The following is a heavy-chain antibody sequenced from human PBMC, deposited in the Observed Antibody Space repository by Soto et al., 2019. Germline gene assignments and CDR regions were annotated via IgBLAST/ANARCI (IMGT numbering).Heavy chain of an antibody. CDR2: ISYDGNNK. V-gene: IGHV3-30-3*01. Sequence: QVQLVESGGGVVQPGRSLRLSCAASGFTFSSYAMHWVRQAPGKGLEWVAVISYDGNNKYYPDSVKGRFTISRDNSKNTLYLQMNSLRREDKAVYYCARDEGTTGTIPKDYWGQGTLVTVSS. CDR1: GFTFSSYA. CDR3: ARDEGTTGTIPKDY. D-gene: IGHD1-1*01. J-gene: IGHJ4*02.